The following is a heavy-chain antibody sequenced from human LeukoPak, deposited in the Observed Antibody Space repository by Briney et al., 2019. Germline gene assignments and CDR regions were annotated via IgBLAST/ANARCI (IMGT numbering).Heavy chain of an antibody. V-gene: IGHV1-18*01. J-gene: IGHJ5*02. CDR3: ARSSTYYDISTGYPRAFSTYWFDP. Sequence: ASVKVSCKASGYTFTSYGISWVRQAPGQGLEWMGWISAYNGNTNYAQKLQGRVTMTTDTSTSTAYMELRSLRSDGTAVYYCARSSTYYDISTGYPRAFSTYWFDPWGQGTLVAVSS. D-gene: IGHD3-9*01. CDR1: GYTFTSYG. CDR2: ISAYNGNT.